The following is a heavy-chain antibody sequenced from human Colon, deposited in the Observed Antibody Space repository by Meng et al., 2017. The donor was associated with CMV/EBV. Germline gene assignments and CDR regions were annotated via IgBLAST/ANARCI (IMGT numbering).Heavy chain of an antibody. V-gene: IGHV3-13*01. CDR3: ARAKFTIFGVTGDYYGLDV. CDR1: GFIFGSYD. D-gene: IGHD3-3*01. Sequence: GESLKISCAASGFIFGSYDMHWVRQSTGKRLEWVSSIGSAGDTYYAASVEGRFTISREYAKSSFYLQMNSLRAGDTAVYFCARAKFTIFGVTGDYYGLDVWGQGTTVTVSS. CDR2: IGSAGDT. J-gene: IGHJ6*02.